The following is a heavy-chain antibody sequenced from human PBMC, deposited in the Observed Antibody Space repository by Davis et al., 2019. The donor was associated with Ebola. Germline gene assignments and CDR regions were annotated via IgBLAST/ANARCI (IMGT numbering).Heavy chain of an antibody. CDR1: GYTFTSFH. CDR2: INPSDGST. D-gene: IGHD4-23*01. V-gene: IGHV1-46*01. CDR3: ARDLVVTPVDY. J-gene: IGHJ4*02. Sequence: AASVKVSCKASGYTFTSFHMYWVRQAPGQGLEWMGIINPSDGSTNYAQKFQGRATMTRDTSTRTVFMELSSLTSDDTAVYYCARDLVVTPVDYWGQGTLVTVSS.